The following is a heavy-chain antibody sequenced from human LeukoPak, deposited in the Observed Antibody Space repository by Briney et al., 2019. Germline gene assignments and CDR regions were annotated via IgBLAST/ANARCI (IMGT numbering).Heavy chain of an antibody. CDR1: GVSISSYY. D-gene: IGHD1-26*01. Sequence: SETLSLTCTVSGVSISSYYWSWIRQPPGKGLKWIGYIYYSGSTNYNPSLKSRVTISVDTSKNQFSLKLSSVTAADTAVYYCARAVSGSYSDYYYYYMDVWGKGTTVTVSS. CDR3: ARAVSGSYSDYYYYYMDV. V-gene: IGHV4-59*01. CDR2: IYYSGST. J-gene: IGHJ6*03.